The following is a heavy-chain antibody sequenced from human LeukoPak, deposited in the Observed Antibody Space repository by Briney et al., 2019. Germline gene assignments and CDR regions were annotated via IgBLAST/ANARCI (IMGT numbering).Heavy chain of an antibody. CDR1: GDSISSGAYS. V-gene: IGHV4-30-2*01. D-gene: IGHD3-10*01. Sequence: SETLSLTCVVSGDSISSGAYSWSWIRQPPGKGLEWIGYIFHIGSTFYNQSLKSRVTISVDNSRNQFSLRLTSVTAADTAVYYCARELWFVNAPGSWLDPWGQGALVTVSS. J-gene: IGHJ5*02. CDR2: IFHIGST. CDR3: ARELWFVNAPGSWLDP.